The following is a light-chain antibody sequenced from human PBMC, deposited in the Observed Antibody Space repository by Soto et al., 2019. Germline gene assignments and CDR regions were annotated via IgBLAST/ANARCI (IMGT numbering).Light chain of an antibody. CDR2: SNH. CDR1: SSNIGSNT. V-gene: IGLV1-44*01. J-gene: IGLJ2*01. CDR3: AAWDDSLNGVV. Sequence: QSVLTQPPSASGTPGQRVTISCSGSSSNIGSNTVNWYQQLPGTAPKLLIYSNHQRPSGVPDRFSGSQSGTSAPLAISGLQSEDEADYYCAAWDDSLNGVVFGGGTKVTVL.